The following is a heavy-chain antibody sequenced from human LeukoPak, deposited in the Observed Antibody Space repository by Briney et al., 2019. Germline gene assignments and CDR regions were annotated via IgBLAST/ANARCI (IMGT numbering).Heavy chain of an antibody. J-gene: IGHJ4*02. V-gene: IGHV1-46*01. CDR2: INPSGGST. D-gene: IGHD3-22*01. CDR3: ARDRYYYDSSGYYPFDY. Sequence: ASVKVSCKASGYTFTSYYMHWVRQAPGQGLEWMGIINPSGGSTSYAQKFQGRVTMTRDTSTSTVYMELSSLRSEDTAVYYCARDRYYYDSSGYYPFDYWGQGTLVTVSS. CDR1: GYTFTSYY.